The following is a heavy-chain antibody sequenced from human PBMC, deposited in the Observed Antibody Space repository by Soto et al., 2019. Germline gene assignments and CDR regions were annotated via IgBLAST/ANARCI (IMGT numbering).Heavy chain of an antibody. Sequence: EVQLLESGGGLVQPGGSLRLSCAASGFTFSTYAMSWVGQAPGKGLEWVSTITTSGGNTYYADSVQGRFTISRDNSKNTLYLQMNSLRAEDTAVYYCAGRYCTNGVCYTNYYYYIDLWGKGTTVTVSS. CDR2: ITTSGGNT. CDR3: AGRYCTNGVCYTNYYYYIDL. V-gene: IGHV3-23*01. CDR1: GFTFSTYA. J-gene: IGHJ6*03. D-gene: IGHD2-8*01.